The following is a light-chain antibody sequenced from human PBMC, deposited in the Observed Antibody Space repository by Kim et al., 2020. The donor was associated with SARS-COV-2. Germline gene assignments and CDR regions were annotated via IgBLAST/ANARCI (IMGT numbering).Light chain of an antibody. CDR1: SSDVGGYNY. CDR3: CSNAGSYTWV. CDR2: DVS. J-gene: IGLJ3*02. Sequence: QSALTQPRSVSGSPGQSVTISCTGTSSDVGGYNYVSWYQQYPGKAPKLMIYDVSKRPSGVPDRFSGSKSGNTASLTISGLQAEDEADYYCCSNAGSYTWVFGGGTQLTVL. V-gene: IGLV2-11*01.